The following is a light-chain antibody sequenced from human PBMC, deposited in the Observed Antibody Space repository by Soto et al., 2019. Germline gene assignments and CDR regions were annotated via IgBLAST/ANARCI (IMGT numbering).Light chain of an antibody. V-gene: IGKV1-27*01. CDR1: QGISHY. CDR2: TAS. Sequence: DIQMTQSPSSLSASVGDRVTITCRASQGISHYLAWYQQKPGKVPKLLIYTASTLHSGVPSRFSGSESGTDFTLTISSLQPEDVATYYCQQYNSGPWTFGQGTKVEVK. J-gene: IGKJ1*01. CDR3: QQYNSGPWT.